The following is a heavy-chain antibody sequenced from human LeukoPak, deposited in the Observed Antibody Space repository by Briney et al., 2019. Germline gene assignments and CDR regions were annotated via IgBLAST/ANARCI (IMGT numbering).Heavy chain of an antibody. Sequence: GGSLRLSCVASGFTFSSYEMNWVRQAPGKGLEWVSFISSGGGTIYYADSVKGRFTISRDNARNSLYLQMNSLRAEDTAFYYCARDAIVNGAFNIWGQGTMVTVSS. D-gene: IGHD2/OR15-2a*01. CDR1: GFTFSSYE. CDR3: ARDAIVNGAFNI. J-gene: IGHJ3*02. CDR2: ISSGGGTI. V-gene: IGHV3-48*03.